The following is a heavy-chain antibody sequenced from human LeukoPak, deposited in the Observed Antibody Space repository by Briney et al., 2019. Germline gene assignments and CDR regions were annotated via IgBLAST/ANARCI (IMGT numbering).Heavy chain of an antibody. D-gene: IGHD3-9*01. J-gene: IGHJ5*02. CDR3: ARDPTPYYDILTGFDP. CDR2: ISSTGSTM. Sequence: GGSLRLSCAASGFTFTDYYMSWIRQAPGEGLEWVSYISSTGSTMYYADSVKGRLTISRDNAKNSLYLQMNSLRAEDTAVYYCARDPTPYYDILTGFDPWGQGTLVTVSS. CDR1: GFTFTDYY. V-gene: IGHV3-11*01.